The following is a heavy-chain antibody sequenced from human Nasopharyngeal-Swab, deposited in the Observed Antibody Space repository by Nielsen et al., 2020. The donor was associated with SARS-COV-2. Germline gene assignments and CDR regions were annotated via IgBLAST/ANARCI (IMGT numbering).Heavy chain of an antibody. CDR3: ASAYYDFWSGDEYYFDY. V-gene: IGHV3-21*01. Sequence: GESLKISCAASGVTFSSYSMNWVRQAPGKGLEWVSSISSSSSYIYYADSVKGRFTISRDNAKNSLYLQMNSLRAEDTAVYYCASAYYDFWSGDEYYFDYWGQGTLVTVSS. D-gene: IGHD3-3*01. CDR1: GVTFSSYS. J-gene: IGHJ4*02. CDR2: ISSSSSYI.